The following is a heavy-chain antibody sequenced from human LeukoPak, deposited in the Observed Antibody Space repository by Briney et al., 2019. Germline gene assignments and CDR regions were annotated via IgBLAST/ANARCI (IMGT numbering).Heavy chain of an antibody. CDR2: IYHTGKS. CDR3: ARGRQDVNMILVVMAGVSYYLDV. V-gene: IGHV4-34*08. D-gene: IGHD3-22*01. Sequence: PETLSLTCAVYVGTFSGHYWSWIRQAPGKGLEWIGEIYHTGKSNYKSALKSRLTISVNTSKKQFSLKLRSVTAADTAVYYCARGRQDVNMILVVMAGVSYYLDVWSKGTTVSVS. J-gene: IGHJ6*03. CDR1: VGTFSGHY.